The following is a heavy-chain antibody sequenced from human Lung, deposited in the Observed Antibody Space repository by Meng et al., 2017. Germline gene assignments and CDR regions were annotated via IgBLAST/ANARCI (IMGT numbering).Heavy chain of an antibody. CDR1: GGSVSSMYW. J-gene: IGHJ4*02. V-gene: IGHV4/OR15-8*02. D-gene: IGHD6-19*01. CDR3: ASWIYSCGWQ. Sequence: VQLTESGPGVVNASVALSLTCVVSGGSVSSMYWWSWVRQPPGKGLEWIGEIYHGGDTNYNPSLKSRVTIAIDRSKNQFSLKLSSVTAADTAVYYCASWIYSCGWQWGQGTLVTVSS. CDR2: IYHGGDT.